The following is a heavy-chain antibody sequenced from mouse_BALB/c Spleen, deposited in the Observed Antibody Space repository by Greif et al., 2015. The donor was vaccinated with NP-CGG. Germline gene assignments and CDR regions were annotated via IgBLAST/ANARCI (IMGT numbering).Heavy chain of an antibody. Sequence: VQLQESGPSLVQPSQSLSINCTVSGFSLTSYGVHWVRQSPGKGLEWLGVIWRGGSTDYNAAFMSRLSITKDNSKSQDFFKMNSLQADDTAIYYYAKSLGCNYDYAMDYWGQGTSVTVSS. CDR1: GFSLTSYG. J-gene: IGHJ4*01. V-gene: IGHV2-5-1*01. D-gene: IGHD2-1*01. CDR3: AKSLGCNYDYAMDY. CDR2: IWRGGST.